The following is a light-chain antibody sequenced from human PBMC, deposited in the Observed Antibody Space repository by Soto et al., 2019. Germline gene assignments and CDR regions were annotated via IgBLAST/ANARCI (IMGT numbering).Light chain of an antibody. CDR3: QTWGTGIHVV. CDR2: LDSDGSH. J-gene: IGLJ2*01. Sequence: QLVLTQSPSAPASLGASVKLTCTLSSGHSSYAIAWHQQQPEKGPRDLMKLDSDGSHTKGDAIPDRFSGSSSGAERYLTISSLQSEDEADYYCQTWGTGIHVVFGGGTKLTVL. V-gene: IGLV4-69*01. CDR1: SGHSSYA.